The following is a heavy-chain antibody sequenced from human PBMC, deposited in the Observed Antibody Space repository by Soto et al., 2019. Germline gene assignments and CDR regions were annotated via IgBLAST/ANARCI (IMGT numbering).Heavy chain of an antibody. V-gene: IGHV1-2*04. D-gene: IGHD7-27*01. CDR1: RYTFTGYY. J-gene: IGHJ4*02. Sequence: GASAKVCCKARRYTFTGYYMQLVRQAPGQGLEWMGWINPNSGGTNYAQKFQGWVTMTRDTSTSTVYMELSSLRSEDTAMYYCARALTEFEYWGPGTLVTVSS. CDR3: ARALTEFEY. CDR2: INPNSGGT.